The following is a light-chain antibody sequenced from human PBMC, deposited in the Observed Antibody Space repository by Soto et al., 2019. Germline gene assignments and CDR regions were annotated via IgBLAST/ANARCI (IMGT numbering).Light chain of an antibody. CDR3: QSYDSSPSGYV. Sequence: QSVLTQPASVSGSPGQSVTISCTGPRSDIGDSNFISWYQHSPGKAPRLLIYEVNNRPSGVSKRFSGSKAGNTASLTITGLRAEDEADYYCQSYDSSPSGYVFGTGTKVTVL. CDR1: RSDIGDSNF. CDR2: EVN. V-gene: IGLV2-14*01. J-gene: IGLJ1*01.